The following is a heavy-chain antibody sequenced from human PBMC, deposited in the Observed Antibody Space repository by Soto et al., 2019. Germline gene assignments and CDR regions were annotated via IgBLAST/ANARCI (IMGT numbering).Heavy chain of an antibody. CDR1: GYTFSNYY. CDR3: ARGPKLTDFGDRGYYGMDG. J-gene: IGHJ6*02. D-gene: IGHD4-17*01. CDR2: INPSGGGT. V-gene: IGHV1-46*01. Sequence: QVHLVQSGAEVKKPGASVTFPCKASGYTFSNYYMHWVRQAPGQGLEWVGIINPSGGGTTYAQNFQGRVTMTRYTSTSTVYRALNSLRSEDTAVYYCARGPKLTDFGDRGYYGMDGWGHGTTVTVSS.